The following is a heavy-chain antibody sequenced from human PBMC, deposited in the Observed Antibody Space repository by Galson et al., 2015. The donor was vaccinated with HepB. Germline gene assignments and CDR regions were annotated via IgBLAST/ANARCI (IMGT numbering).Heavy chain of an antibody. CDR1: GYSFTNHW. Sequence: QSGAEVKKPGESLKISCKGSGYSFTNHWIGWVRQMPAKGLEWMGIIYPGDSDTRYSPSFQGQVTISADKSISTAYLQWSSLKASDTAMYYCARGSGRYFCGGDCWFDPWGQGTLVTVSS. CDR2: IYPGDSDT. D-gene: IGHD2-21*02. J-gene: IGHJ5*02. V-gene: IGHV5-51*03. CDR3: ARGSGRYFCGGDCWFDP.